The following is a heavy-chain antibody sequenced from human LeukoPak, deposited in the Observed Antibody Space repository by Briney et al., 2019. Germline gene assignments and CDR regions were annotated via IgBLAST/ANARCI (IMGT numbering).Heavy chain of an antibody. D-gene: IGHD4-17*01. V-gene: IGHV4-4*07. CDR1: GGSISSYY. CDR3: ARALTVTTFYYYYGMDV. Sequence: ETLSLTCTVSGGSISSYYWSWIRQPAGKGLEWIGRIYTSGSTNYNPSLKSRVTMSVDTSKNQFSLKLSSVTAADTAVYYRARALTVTTFYYYYGMDVWGQGTTVTVSS. J-gene: IGHJ6*02. CDR2: IYTSGST.